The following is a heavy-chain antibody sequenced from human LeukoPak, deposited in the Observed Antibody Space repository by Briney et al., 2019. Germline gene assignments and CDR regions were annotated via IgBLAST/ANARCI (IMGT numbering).Heavy chain of an antibody. CDR1: GFTFSSYW. D-gene: IGHD3-9*01. CDR2: INSDGSST. Sequence: GGSLRLSCAASGFTFSSYWMHWVRQAPGKGLVWVSRINSDGSSTSYADSVKGRFTISRDNDKNTLYLQMNSLRAEDTAVYYCARETLLTGKDYWGQGTLVTVSS. CDR3: ARETLLTGKDY. J-gene: IGHJ4*02. V-gene: IGHV3-74*01.